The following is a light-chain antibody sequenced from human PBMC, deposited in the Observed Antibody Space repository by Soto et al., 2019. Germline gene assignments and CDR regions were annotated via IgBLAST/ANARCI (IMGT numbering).Light chain of an antibody. CDR1: QSVSSN. Sequence: EIVMTQSPATLSVSPGERATLSCRASQSVSSNLAWYQQRPCQAPRLLIYGASTRARGSPRRSSGSGSGTEFALTISSLQSEDFAVYYCQQYNKWPQYTFGQGTKLEIK. CDR2: GAS. V-gene: IGKV3-15*01. CDR3: QQYNKWPQYT. J-gene: IGKJ2*01.